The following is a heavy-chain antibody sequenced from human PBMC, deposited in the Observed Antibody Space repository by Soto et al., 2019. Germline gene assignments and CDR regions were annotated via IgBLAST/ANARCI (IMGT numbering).Heavy chain of an antibody. V-gene: IGHV3-64*02. Sequence: EVQLVESGEGLVQPGGSLRLSCAASGFTFSSYNIHWIRQAPGKGLEFVSAISRSGDRTYYADSVKGRFTITRDNSKNTVWLXXGXLXXXXXXXXYXARARCSSGQCYYFDYWGRGALVSVSS. D-gene: IGHD2-15*01. CDR2: ISRSGDRT. J-gene: IGHJ4*02. CDR1: GFTFSSYN. CDR3: ARARCSSGQCYYFDY.